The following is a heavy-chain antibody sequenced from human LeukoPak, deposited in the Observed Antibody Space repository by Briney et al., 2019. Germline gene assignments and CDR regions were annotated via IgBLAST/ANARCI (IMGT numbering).Heavy chain of an antibody. V-gene: IGHV1-18*01. CDR2: INPYSGNT. D-gene: IGHD6-19*01. Sequence: ASVKVSCKASDYTFTSYSITWVRQAPGQGLEWMGWINPYSGNTNYAQNLQGRVTMTTDTSTSTAYMDLRSLTSDDTAVYYCARGGSGWYTDYWGQGTLVTVSS. J-gene: IGHJ4*02. CDR1: DYTFTSYS. CDR3: ARGGSGWYTDY.